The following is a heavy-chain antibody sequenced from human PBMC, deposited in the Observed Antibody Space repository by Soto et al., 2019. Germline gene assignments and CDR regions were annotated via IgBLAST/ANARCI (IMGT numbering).Heavy chain of an antibody. CDR3: ANGGVPAAIRYNWFDL. J-gene: IGHJ5*02. CDR1: GFTFTNYA. CDR2: ISGSGGST. V-gene: IGHV3-23*01. Sequence: PGGSLRLSCAASGFTFTNYAMNWVRQAPVKGLEWVSGISGSGGSTYYVDSVKGRFTISRDNSKNTLYLQMNSLRAEDTAVYYCANGGVPAAIRYNWFDLWGQGTLVTVSS. D-gene: IGHD2-2*02.